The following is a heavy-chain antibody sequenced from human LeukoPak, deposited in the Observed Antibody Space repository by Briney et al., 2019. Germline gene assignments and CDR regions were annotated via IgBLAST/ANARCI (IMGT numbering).Heavy chain of an antibody. CDR3: ARTITIFGALGYFDY. D-gene: IGHD3-3*01. Sequence: SEALSLTCTVSGTSISSGAYSWSWVRQHPGKGLEWIAYIYYSGNTYYNPSLKRRVTISVDTSKNQFSLKLSSVTAADTAVYYCARTITIFGALGYFDYWGQGTLVTVSS. J-gene: IGHJ4*02. CDR2: IYYSGNT. V-gene: IGHV4-31*03. CDR1: GTSISSGAYS.